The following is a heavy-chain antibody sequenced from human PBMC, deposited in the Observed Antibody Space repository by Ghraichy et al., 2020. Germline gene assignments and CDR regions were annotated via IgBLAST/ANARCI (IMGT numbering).Heavy chain of an antibody. CDR2: IYYSGST. CDR1: GGSISSYY. Sequence: GSLRLSCTVSGGSISSYYWSWIRQPPGKGLEWIGYIYYSGSTNYNPSLKSRVTISVDTSKNQFSLKLSSVTAADTAVYYCARESGNGMDVWGQGTTVTVSS. D-gene: IGHD3-10*01. V-gene: IGHV4-59*01. CDR3: ARESGNGMDV. J-gene: IGHJ6*02.